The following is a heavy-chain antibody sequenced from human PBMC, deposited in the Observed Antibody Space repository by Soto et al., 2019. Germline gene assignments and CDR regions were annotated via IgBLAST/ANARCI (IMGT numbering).Heavy chain of an antibody. J-gene: IGHJ4*02. CDR3: ARAPYYYDSSGYWAY. D-gene: IGHD3-22*01. V-gene: IGHV3-21*01. CDR2: ISSSSSYI. Sequence: EVQLVESGGGLVKPGGSLRLSCAASGFTFSSYGMNWVRQAPGKGLEWVSSISSSSSYIYYADSVKGRFTISRDNAKNSLYLQMNSLRAEDTAVYYCARAPYYYDSSGYWAYWGQGTLVTVSS. CDR1: GFTFSSYG.